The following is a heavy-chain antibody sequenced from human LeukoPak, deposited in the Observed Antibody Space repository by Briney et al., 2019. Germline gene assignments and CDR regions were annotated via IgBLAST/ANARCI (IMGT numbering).Heavy chain of an antibody. V-gene: IGHV3-23*01. CDR3: AKVTSYTVTPGGRWFDP. CDR2: ISGSGGST. Sequence: PGGFLRLSCAASGFTFSSYAMSWVRQAPRKGLEWVSAISGSGGSTYYADSAKGRFTISRDNSKNTLYLQMNSLRAEDTAVYYCAKVTSYTVTPGGRWFDPWGQGTLVTVSS. CDR1: GFTFSSYA. D-gene: IGHD4-17*01. J-gene: IGHJ5*02.